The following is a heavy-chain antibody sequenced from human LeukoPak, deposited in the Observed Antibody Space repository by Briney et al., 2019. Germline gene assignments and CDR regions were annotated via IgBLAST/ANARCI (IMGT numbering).Heavy chain of an antibody. D-gene: IGHD1-26*01. CDR3: ARDPYSGSYGAFDI. Sequence: PGGSLRLSCAASGFTFSSYAMSWVRQAPGKGLEWVSGISGSGGSTYYAGSVKGRFTISRDNAKNSLYLQMNSLRAEDTAVYFCARDPYSGSYGAFDIWGRGTMVAVSS. CDR1: GFTFSSYA. V-gene: IGHV3-23*01. CDR2: ISGSGGST. J-gene: IGHJ3*02.